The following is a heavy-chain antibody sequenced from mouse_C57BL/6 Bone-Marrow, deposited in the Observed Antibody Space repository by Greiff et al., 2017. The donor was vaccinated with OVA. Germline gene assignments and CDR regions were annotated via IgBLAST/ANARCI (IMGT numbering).Heavy chain of an antibody. V-gene: IGHV1-55*01. CDR1: GYTFTSYW. Sequence: QVQLQQPGAELVKPGASVKMSCKASGYTFTSYWITWVKQRPGQGLEWIGDIYPGSGSTNYNEKFKSKATLTVDTSSSTAYMQLSSLTSEDSAVYYCARGDYDVLPSYWYFDVWGTGTTATVSS. CDR3: ARGDYDVLPSYWYFDV. CDR2: IYPGSGST. J-gene: IGHJ1*03. D-gene: IGHD2-4*01.